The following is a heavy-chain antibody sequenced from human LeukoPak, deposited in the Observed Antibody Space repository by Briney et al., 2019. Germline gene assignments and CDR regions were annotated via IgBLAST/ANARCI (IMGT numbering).Heavy chain of an antibody. Sequence: GGSLRLSCAASGFTFSSYEMNWVRQGPGKGLEWVSYISSSDTIYYADSVKGRFTIYRDNAKNSLYLQMNSLRAEDTHVDYCARGGITMIEGYFDYWGQGTLVTVSS. D-gene: IGHD3-22*01. CDR2: ISSSDTI. CDR1: GFTFSSYE. CDR3: ARGGITMIEGYFDY. J-gene: IGHJ4*02. V-gene: IGHV3-48*03.